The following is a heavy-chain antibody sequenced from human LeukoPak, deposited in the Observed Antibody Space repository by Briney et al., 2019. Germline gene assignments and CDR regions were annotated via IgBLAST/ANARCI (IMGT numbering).Heavy chain of an antibody. CDR3: ARRGTVTTGCMFAFDI. Sequence: SQTLSLTCTVSGGSISSGGYYWSWIRQHPGKGLEWIGYIYYSGSTYYNPSLKSRVTISVDTSKNQFSLKLSSVTAADTAVYYCARRGTVTTGCMFAFDIWGQGTMVTVSS. J-gene: IGHJ3*02. CDR2: IYYSGST. CDR1: GGSISSGGYY. D-gene: IGHD4-17*01. V-gene: IGHV4-31*03.